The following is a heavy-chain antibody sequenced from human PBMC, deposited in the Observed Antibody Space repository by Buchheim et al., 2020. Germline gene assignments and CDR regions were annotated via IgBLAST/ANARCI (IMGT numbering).Heavy chain of an antibody. J-gene: IGHJ4*02. CDR3: AKTRDSSGSFMLN. D-gene: IGHD6-19*01. V-gene: IGHV3-48*01. Sequence: EVQLVESGGGLIQPGGSLRLSCAASGFTFSSYIMNWVRQAPGKGLEWLSYITTSSSTIYYADSVKGRFTISRDNAKNTLYLQMNSLRAEDTAVYYCAKTRDSSGSFMLNWGQGTL. CDR1: GFTFSSYI. CDR2: ITTSSSTI.